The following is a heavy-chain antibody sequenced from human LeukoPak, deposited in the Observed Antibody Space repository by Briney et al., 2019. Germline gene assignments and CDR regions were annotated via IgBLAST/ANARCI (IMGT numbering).Heavy chain of an antibody. Sequence: ASVKVSCKASGYTFSGYYMHWVRQAPGQGLEWMGWINPNTGDPYYAQKFQGRVTMTRDTSISTDYMELSTLRSDDTAVYYCARKGAGYGDYDYWGQGTLVTVSS. CDR1: GYTFSGYY. V-gene: IGHV1-2*02. CDR3: ARKGAGYGDYDY. CDR2: INPNTGDP. D-gene: IGHD4-17*01. J-gene: IGHJ4*02.